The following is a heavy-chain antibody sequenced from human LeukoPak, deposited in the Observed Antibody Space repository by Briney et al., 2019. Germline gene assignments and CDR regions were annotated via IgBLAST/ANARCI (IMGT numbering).Heavy chain of an antibody. CDR3: ARGYGSGSFFDY. V-gene: IGHV4-30-2*01. D-gene: IGHD3-10*01. CDR2: IYHSGST. Sequence: SETLSLTCTVSGGSISSGGYSWSWIRQPPGKGLEWIGYIYHSGSTYYNPSLKSRVTISVDRSKNQFSLKLSSVTAADTAVYYCARGYGSGSFFDYWGQGTLVTVSS. CDR1: GGSISSGGYS. J-gene: IGHJ4*02.